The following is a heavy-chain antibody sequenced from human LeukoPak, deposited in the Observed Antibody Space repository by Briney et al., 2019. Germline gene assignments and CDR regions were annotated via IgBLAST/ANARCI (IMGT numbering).Heavy chain of an antibody. CDR1: GLTFSSYS. J-gene: IGHJ4*02. D-gene: IGHD1-26*01. CDR2: ISSSSSTI. CDR3: ARVAGGIVY. Sequence: GGSLRLSCAASGLTFSSYSMNWVRQAPGKGLEWVSYISSSSSTIYYADSVKGRFTISRDNAKNSLYLQMNSLRAEDTAVYYCARVAGGIVYWGQGTLVTVSS. V-gene: IGHV3-48*01.